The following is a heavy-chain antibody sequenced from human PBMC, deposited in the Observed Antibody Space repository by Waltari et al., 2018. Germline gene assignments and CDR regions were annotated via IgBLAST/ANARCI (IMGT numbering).Heavy chain of an antibody. CDR3: AVRSQQSQTGDWFDP. CDR1: GGSISSGGYS. J-gene: IGHJ5*02. V-gene: IGHV4-30-2*01. CDR2: IYHSGST. Sequence: QLQLQESGSGLVKPSQTLSLTCAVSGGSISSGGYSWSWIRQPPGKGLGWFGYIYHSGSTNYNPSLKSGVTISVDRSKNQFSLKLSSVTAADTAVYYCAVRSQQSQTGDWFDPWGQGTLVTVSS. D-gene: IGHD7-27*01.